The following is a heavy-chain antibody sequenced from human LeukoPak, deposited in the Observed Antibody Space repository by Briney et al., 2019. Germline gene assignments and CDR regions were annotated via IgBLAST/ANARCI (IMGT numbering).Heavy chain of an antibody. CDR2: INPNSGVT. CDR3: ARGLSRSNR. Sequence: ASVKVSCKTSRDTFTGYYFHWVRQAPGQGLEWMGWINPNSGVTNYAQKFQGRVTMTRDTSISTAYMELRRLRSDDTAVYYCARGLSRSNRWGQGTLVTVSS. D-gene: IGHD4/OR15-4a*01. CDR1: RDTFTGYY. J-gene: IGHJ5*02. V-gene: IGHV1-2*02.